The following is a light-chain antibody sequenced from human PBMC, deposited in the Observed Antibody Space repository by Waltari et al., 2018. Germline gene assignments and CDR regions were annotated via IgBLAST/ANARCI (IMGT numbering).Light chain of an antibody. CDR1: SGDVGAYNY. CDR2: DVS. CDR3: CSYTSSSTWV. Sequence: HSALTQPASVSGSPGQSITISCTGASGDVGAYNYVSWYQQHPGKAPKLMIYDVSVRPSGVSNRFSGSKSGNTASLTISGLQAEDEADYYCCSYTSSSTWVFGGGTKLTVL. V-gene: IGLV2-14*03. J-gene: IGLJ3*02.